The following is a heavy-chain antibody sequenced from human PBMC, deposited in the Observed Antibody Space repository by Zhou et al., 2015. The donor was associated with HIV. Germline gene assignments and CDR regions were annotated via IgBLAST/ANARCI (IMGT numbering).Heavy chain of an antibody. Sequence: QVQLVQSGAEVKKPGSSVKVSCKASGGTFSSYAISWVRQAPGQGLEWMGGIIPIFGTANYAQKFQGRVTITADKSTSTAYMELSSLRSEDTAVYYCARDRATYSYGYVVYGMDVWGQGTTVTVSS. CDR1: GGTFSSYA. CDR2: IIPIFGTA. D-gene: IGHD5-18*01. J-gene: IGHJ6*02. CDR3: ARDRATYSYGYVVYGMDV. V-gene: IGHV1-69*06.